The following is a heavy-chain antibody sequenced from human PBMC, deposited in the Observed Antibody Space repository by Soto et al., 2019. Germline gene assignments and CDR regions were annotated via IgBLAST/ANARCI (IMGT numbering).Heavy chain of an antibody. D-gene: IGHD3-10*01. V-gene: IGHV3-30*03. CDR3: VGGQYYVDY. CDR1: GFPFTSYG. CDR2: ISYDGSDK. J-gene: IGHJ4*02. Sequence: QVQLVESGGGVVQPGRSLRLSCAASGFPFTSYGMHWVREGPDKGLEWVAIISYDGSDKYYADSVKGRFTISRENSKNTLYLQMNSLRPEDTALYYCVGGQYYVDYRGQGTLVSVYS.